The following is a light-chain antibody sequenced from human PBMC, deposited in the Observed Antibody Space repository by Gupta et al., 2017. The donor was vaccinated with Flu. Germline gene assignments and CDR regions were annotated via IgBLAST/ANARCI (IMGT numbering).Light chain of an antibody. J-gene: IGKJ4*01. CDR3: QQYNNWPPLT. V-gene: IGKV3-15*01. Sequence: ESATLSCRASQSISRSLAWYQQKPGQAPRLLIYGASTRASGVPARFSGSGSGTEFTLAIGSLQSEDSAVYYCQQYNNWPPLTFGGGTKVEIK. CDR2: GAS. CDR1: QSISRS.